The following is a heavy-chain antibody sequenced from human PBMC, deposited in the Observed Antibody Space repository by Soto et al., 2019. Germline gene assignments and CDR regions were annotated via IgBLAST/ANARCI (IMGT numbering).Heavy chain of an antibody. CDR3: AKEGRGGYGSGIGY. CDR2: ISYDGSNK. CDR1: GFTFSSYG. J-gene: IGHJ4*02. Sequence: QVQLVESGGGVVQPGRSLRLSCAASGFTFSSYGMHWVRQAPGKGLEWVACISYDGSNKYYADSVKGRFTISRDNSKNSLYLQMNSLRAEDTAVYYCAKEGRGGYGSGIGYWGQGTLVTVSS. V-gene: IGHV3-30*18. D-gene: IGHD3-10*01.